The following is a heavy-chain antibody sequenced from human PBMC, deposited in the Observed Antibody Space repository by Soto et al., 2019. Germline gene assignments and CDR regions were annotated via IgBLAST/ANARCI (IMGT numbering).Heavy chain of an antibody. CDR3: ATTPGPVITMVRGGQNYYYYGMDV. CDR2: ISYDGRNK. J-gene: IGHJ6*02. V-gene: IGHV3-30*04. D-gene: IGHD3-10*01. CDR1: GFTFSSYA. Sequence: QVQLVESGGGVVQPGRSLRLSCAASGFTFSSYAMHWVRQAPGKGLEWVAVISYDGRNKYYADSVKGRFTISRDNSKNTLYLQMNSLRAEDTAVYYCATTPGPVITMVRGGQNYYYYGMDVWGQGTTVTVSS.